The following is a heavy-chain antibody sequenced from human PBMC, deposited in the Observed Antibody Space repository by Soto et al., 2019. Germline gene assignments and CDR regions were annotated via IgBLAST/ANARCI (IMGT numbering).Heavy chain of an antibody. V-gene: IGHV4-4*07. CDR3: ARDQYYYGSGSYYNVYWFDP. Sequence: SETLSLTCTVSGGSISSYYWSWIRQPAGKGLEWIGRIYTSGSTNYNPSLKSRVTMSVDTSKNQFSLKLSYVTAADTAVYYCARDQYYYGSGSYYNVYWFDPWGQGTLVTVSS. D-gene: IGHD3-10*01. J-gene: IGHJ5*02. CDR1: GGSISSYY. CDR2: IYTSGST.